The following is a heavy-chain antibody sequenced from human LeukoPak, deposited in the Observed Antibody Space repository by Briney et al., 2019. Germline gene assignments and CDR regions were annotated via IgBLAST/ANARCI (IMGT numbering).Heavy chain of an antibody. J-gene: IGHJ4*02. D-gene: IGHD3-22*01. CDR2: IYTSGST. Sequence: SETLSLTCTVSGGSISSGSYYWSWIRQPAGKGLEWIGRIYTSGSTNYNPSLKSRVTISVDTSKNQSSLKLSSVTAADTAVYYCARVCCTDSSGYYYGRDYWGQGTLVTVSS. V-gene: IGHV4-61*02. CDR1: GGSISSGSYY. CDR3: ARVCCTDSSGYYYGRDY.